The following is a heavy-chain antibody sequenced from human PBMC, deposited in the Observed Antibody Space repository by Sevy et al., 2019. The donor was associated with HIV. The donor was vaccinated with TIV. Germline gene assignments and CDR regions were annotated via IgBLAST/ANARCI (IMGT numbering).Heavy chain of an antibody. J-gene: IGHJ4*02. CDR1: GFTFSDYY. V-gene: IGHV3-11*01. CDR2: ISSSGSTI. Sequence: GGSLRLSCAASGFTFSDYYMSWVRQAPGKGLEWVSYISSSGSTIYYEDSVKGRFTISRDNAKNSLYLQMNSLRAEDAAVYYCSRGLVDTSFDYWGQGTLVTVSS. D-gene: IGHD5-18*01. CDR3: SRGLVDTSFDY.